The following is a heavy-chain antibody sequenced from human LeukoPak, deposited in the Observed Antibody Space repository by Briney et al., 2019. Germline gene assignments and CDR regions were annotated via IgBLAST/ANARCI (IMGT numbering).Heavy chain of an antibody. J-gene: IGHJ6*03. CDR2: IYPDDSNT. D-gene: IGHD6-13*01. CDR1: GYNFPIYW. V-gene: IGHV5-51*01. Sequence: GESLKISCQGSGYNFPIYWISWVRQMPGQGLEWMGIIYPDDSNTIYGPSFQGQVTISADKSINTAYLEWSSLKASDTAIYYCARQGAAGKYYYYYMDVWGKGTTLTVSS. CDR3: ARQGAAGKYYYYYMDV.